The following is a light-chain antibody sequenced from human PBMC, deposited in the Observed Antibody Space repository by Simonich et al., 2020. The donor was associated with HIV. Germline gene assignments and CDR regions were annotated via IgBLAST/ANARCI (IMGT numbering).Light chain of an antibody. CDR3: QHYYNWPPIT. J-gene: IGKJ5*01. V-gene: IGKV3-15*01. CDR1: QRVSSN. Sequence: EIVLTQSPGTLSLSPGERATLSCMASQRVSSNLAWYQQKPGQAPRLLIYGASTRAIGIPARFSGSGSGTEFTLTINSMQSEDFAVYYCQHYYNWPPITFGQGTRLDIK. CDR2: GAS.